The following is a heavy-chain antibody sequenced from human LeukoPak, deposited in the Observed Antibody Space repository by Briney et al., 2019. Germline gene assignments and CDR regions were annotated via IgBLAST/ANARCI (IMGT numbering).Heavy chain of an antibody. CDR1: GYTFTRYA. CDR3: ARVGKYSGSYPDY. Sequence: GASVKVSCEASGYTFTRYAINWVRQAPGQGLEWVGWIDTNTGNPTFAQGFTGRFVFSLDTSVSTAYLQISSLKAEDTAVYYCARVGKYSGSYPDYWGQGTLVTVSS. CDR2: IDTNTGNP. D-gene: IGHD1-26*01. V-gene: IGHV7-4-1*02. J-gene: IGHJ4*02.